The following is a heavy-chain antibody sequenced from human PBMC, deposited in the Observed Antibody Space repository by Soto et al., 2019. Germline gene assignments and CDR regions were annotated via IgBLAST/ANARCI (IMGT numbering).Heavy chain of an antibody. CDR1: GGSMSRYS. V-gene: IGHV4-59*01. D-gene: IGHD5-12*01. Sequence: SETLSLTCTISGGSMSRYSCHWLRQPPGKGLVWIGYMYNDGATDYNPSLKSRISMSLDTSTNQFSLRLSSVTAADTAVYFCARGPTITTDVWGRGILVTVSS. J-gene: IGHJ4*02. CDR2: MYNDGAT. CDR3: ARGPTITTDV.